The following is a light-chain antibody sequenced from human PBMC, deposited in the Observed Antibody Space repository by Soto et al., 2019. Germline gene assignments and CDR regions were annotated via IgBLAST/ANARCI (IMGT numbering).Light chain of an antibody. Sequence: EIVMTQSPATLSESPGERPTLSCMASQSVSNNLAWYQQKPGQAPRLLIYGASTRATGIPVRFSGSGSGTEFTLTISSLQSEDFAVYYCQQYDNWRRYTFGQGTKLEIK. CDR1: QSVSNN. CDR2: GAS. J-gene: IGKJ2*01. CDR3: QQYDNWRRYT. V-gene: IGKV3-15*01.